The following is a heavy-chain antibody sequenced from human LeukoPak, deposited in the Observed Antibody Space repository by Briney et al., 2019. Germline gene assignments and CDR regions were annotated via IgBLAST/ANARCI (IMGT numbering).Heavy chain of an antibody. CDR1: GFTFSSYA. V-gene: IGHV3-23*01. D-gene: IGHD3-3*01. CDR2: ISGSGGST. CDR3: AKDRGYDFWSGYNWFDP. J-gene: IGHJ5*02. Sequence: GGSLRLSCAASGFTFSSYAMSWVRQAPGKGLEWVSAISGSGGSTYYADSVKGRFTISRDNSKNTLYLQMNSLRAEDTAVYYCAKDRGYDFWSGYNWFDPWGQGTLVTVSS.